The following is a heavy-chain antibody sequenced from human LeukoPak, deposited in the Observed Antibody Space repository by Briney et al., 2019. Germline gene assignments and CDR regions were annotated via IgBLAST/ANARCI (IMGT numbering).Heavy chain of an antibody. Sequence: GGSLRLPCAASGFTFSSYWMSWVRQAPGKGLEWVANIKQDGSEKYYVDSVKGRFTISRDNAKNSLYQQMNSLRAEDTAVYYCARVSGSRLFDYWGQGTLVTVSS. J-gene: IGHJ4*02. CDR2: IKQDGSEK. CDR3: ARVSGSRLFDY. D-gene: IGHD1-26*01. CDR1: GFTFSSYW. V-gene: IGHV3-7*01.